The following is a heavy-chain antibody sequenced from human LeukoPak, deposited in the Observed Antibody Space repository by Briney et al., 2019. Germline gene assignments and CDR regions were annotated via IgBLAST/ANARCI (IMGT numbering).Heavy chain of an antibody. CDR2: ISAYNGNT. D-gene: IGHD1-26*01. V-gene: IGHV1-18*01. Sequence: ASVKVSCKASGYTFTSYGISWVRQAPGQGLEWMGWISAYNGNTNYAQKLQGRVTMTTDTSTSTAYMELRSLRSDDTAVYYCARAAGGIVGAHIHPFDYWGQGTLVTVSS. CDR1: GYTFTSYG. CDR3: ARAAGGIVGAHIHPFDY. J-gene: IGHJ4*02.